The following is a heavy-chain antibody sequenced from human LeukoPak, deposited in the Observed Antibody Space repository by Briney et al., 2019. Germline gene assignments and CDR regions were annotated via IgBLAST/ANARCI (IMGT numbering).Heavy chain of an antibody. J-gene: IGHJ4*02. CDR3: AKDLYDYVWGSQPFDY. CDR2: ISGSGGST. CDR1: GFTFSSYA. D-gene: IGHD3-16*01. Sequence: PGGSLRLSCAASGFTFSSYAMSWVRQAPGRGLEWVSAISGSGGSTYYADSVKGRFTISRDNSKNTLYLQMNSLRAEDTAVYYCAKDLYDYVWGSQPFDYWGQGTLVTVSS. V-gene: IGHV3-23*01.